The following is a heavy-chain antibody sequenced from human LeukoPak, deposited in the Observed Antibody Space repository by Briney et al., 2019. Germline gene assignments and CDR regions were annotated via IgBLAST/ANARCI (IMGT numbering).Heavy chain of an antibody. V-gene: IGHV1-24*01. D-gene: IGHD3-10*01. J-gene: IGHJ4*02. CDR2: FDPEDGET. CDR3: ASDVYYGSGSYSY. CDR1: GDTLNKLS. Sequence: GASVKVSCKVSGDTLNKLSIYWVRLAPRKGLEWMGGFDPEDGETIYAQRFQDRVTMTEDISTETAYMELSSLKSEDTAVYYCASDVYYGSGSYSYWGQGSLGTVSS.